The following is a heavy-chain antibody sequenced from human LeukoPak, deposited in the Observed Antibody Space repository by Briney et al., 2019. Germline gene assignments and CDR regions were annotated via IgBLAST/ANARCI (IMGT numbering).Heavy chain of an antibody. D-gene: IGHD2-15*01. CDR3: ARDPRRYCSGASCSAYGMDV. CDR2: INSDGSST. Sequence: GGSLRLSCAASGITFRSYGMHWVRQAPGKGLVWVSRINSDGSSTSYADSVKGRFTISRDNAKNTLYLQMNSLRAEDTAVYYCARDPRRYCSGASCSAYGMDVWGQGTTVTVSS. CDR1: GITFRSYG. J-gene: IGHJ6*02. V-gene: IGHV3-74*01.